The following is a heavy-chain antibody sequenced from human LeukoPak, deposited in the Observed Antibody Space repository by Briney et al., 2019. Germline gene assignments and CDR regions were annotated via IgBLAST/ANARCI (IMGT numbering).Heavy chain of an antibody. D-gene: IGHD2-8*01. CDR3: AKDVRRCNGGCT. CDR1: GFSFSTYS. J-gene: IGHJ5*02. V-gene: IGHV3-23*01. CDR2: ISASGGDT. Sequence: GGSLRLSCAASGFSFSTYSFSWVRQAPGKGLEWVSGISASGGDTFYADSVKGRFTISRDNSKNTLSLQMNSLRVEDTAVYYCAKDVRRCNGGCTWGQGTLVTVSS.